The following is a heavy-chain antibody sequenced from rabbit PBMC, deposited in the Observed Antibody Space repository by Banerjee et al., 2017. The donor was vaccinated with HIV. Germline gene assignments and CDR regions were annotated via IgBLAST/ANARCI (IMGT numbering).Heavy chain of an antibody. J-gene: IGHJ6*01. CDR3: ARSYASVTDYGAFGL. CDR1: GFSFSNKYV. V-gene: IGHV1S45*01. CDR2: INTSSGNT. Sequence: QEQLEESGGDLVKPEGSLTLTCTASGFSFSNKYVMCWVRQAPGKGLEWIACINTSSGNTVYANWAKGRFTISKTSSTTVTLQMTSLTAADTATYFCARSYASVTDYGAFGLWGPGTLVTVS. D-gene: IGHD2-1*01.